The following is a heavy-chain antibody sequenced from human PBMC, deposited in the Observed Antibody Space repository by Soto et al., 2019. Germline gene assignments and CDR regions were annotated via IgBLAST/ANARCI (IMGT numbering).Heavy chain of an antibody. CDR3: ARGEDCSGGSCYSGVDY. Sequence: QVQLQESGPGLVKPSQTLSLTCTVSGGSISSGDYYWSWIRQPPGKGLEWIGYIYYSGSTYYNPSLKSRVTISVDTSKNQFALKLSSVTAADTAVYYCARGEDCSGGSCYSGVDYWGQGTLVTVSS. V-gene: IGHV4-30-4*01. CDR1: GGSISSGDYY. J-gene: IGHJ4*02. CDR2: IYYSGST. D-gene: IGHD2-15*01.